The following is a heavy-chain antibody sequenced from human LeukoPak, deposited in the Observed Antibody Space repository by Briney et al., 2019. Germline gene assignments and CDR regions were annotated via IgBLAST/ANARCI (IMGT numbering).Heavy chain of an antibody. Sequence: GGSLRLSCAASGFTFSNAWMSWVRQAPGKGLEWVSAIYAGGDTYYADSVKGRFTISRHNSENTLYLHINSLRTEDTALYFCARSVSSSAIWDYWGQGTLVTVSS. D-gene: IGHD6-6*01. V-gene: IGHV3-53*04. CDR3: ARSVSSSAIWDY. CDR1: GFTFSNAW. CDR2: IYAGGDT. J-gene: IGHJ4*02.